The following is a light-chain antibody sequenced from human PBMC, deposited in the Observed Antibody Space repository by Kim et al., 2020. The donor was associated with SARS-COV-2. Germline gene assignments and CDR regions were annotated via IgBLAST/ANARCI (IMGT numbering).Light chain of an antibody. CDR2: NDS. J-gene: IGLJ3*02. Sequence: SYELTQPPSVSVSPGQTASITCSGDRLGDKYASWYQQKPGQSPVLVIYNDSRRPSGIPERFSGSNSGNTATLTISGTQAIDEADYYCQAWDNNNGVFGGWTKLAVL. CDR3: QAWDNNNGV. V-gene: IGLV3-1*01. CDR1: RLGDKY.